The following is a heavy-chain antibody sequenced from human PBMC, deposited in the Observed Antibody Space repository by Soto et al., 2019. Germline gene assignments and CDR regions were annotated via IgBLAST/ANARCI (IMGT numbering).Heavy chain of an antibody. D-gene: IGHD2-2*02. J-gene: IGHJ5*02. CDR3: ARGAGYCSSATCYTRFDP. V-gene: IGHV3-33*01. CDR2: IWYDGSNK. CDR1: GFTFSSYC. Sequence: PGGTLRISCAASGFTFSSYCMHWIRQAPGKGLEWVAVIWYDGSNKYYAASVNGRFTISKDNSKNTLHLQMSSLRAEDKAVSYCARGAGYCSSATCYTRFDPWGQGTLVNVSS.